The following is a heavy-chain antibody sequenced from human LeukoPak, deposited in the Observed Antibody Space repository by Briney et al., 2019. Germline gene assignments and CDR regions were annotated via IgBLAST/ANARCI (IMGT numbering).Heavy chain of an antibody. CDR3: AVGPCSSTSCPIDC. J-gene: IGHJ4*02. CDR1: GFTFSSYG. Sequence: GGSLRLSCAATGFTFSSYGVSWVRQAPGKGLEWVSAISGSGGSTYYADSVKGRFTISRDNSKNTLYLQMDSLRAEDTAVYYCAVGPCSSTSCPIDCWGQGTLVTVSS. CDR2: ISGSGGST. V-gene: IGHV3-23*01. D-gene: IGHD2-2*01.